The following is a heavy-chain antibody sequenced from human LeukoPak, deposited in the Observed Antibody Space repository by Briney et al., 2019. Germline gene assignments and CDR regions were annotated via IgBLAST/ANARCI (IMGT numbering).Heavy chain of an antibody. Sequence: QPGGSLRLSCAASGFTFSSYEMNWVRQAPGKGLEWVANIRQDGSEKYYVDSVKGRFTISRDNAKNSLYLQMNSLRAEDTALYYCAKGHSYDSSGYYLDYWGQGTLVTVSS. D-gene: IGHD3-22*01. CDR3: AKGHSYDSSGYYLDY. CDR2: IRQDGSEK. V-gene: IGHV3-7*03. CDR1: GFTFSSYE. J-gene: IGHJ4*02.